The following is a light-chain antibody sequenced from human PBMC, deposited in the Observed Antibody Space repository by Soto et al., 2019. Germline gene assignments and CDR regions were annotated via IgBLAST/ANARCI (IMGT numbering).Light chain of an antibody. Sequence: DIQMTQSPSSLSASVGDRVTITCRASQNIRNYLNWYQQRPGKTPNFMVYAASNLRGGVPSRFSGSGSGTVFTLTINSLQPEDFATYYCQQILRTSSYTFGQGTRVDIK. CDR2: AAS. V-gene: IGKV1-39*01. CDR1: QNIRNY. CDR3: QQILRTSSYT. J-gene: IGKJ2*01.